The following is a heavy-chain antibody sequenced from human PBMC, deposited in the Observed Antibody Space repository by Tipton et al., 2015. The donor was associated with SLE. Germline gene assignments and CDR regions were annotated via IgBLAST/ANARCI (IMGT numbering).Heavy chain of an antibody. J-gene: IGHJ3*02. Sequence: TLSLTCAVSGFSISSGYYWGWIRLPPGKGLEWIGSIYHSGTTYYNPSLKSRVTISVDTSKIQSSLKLTSVTAADTAVYYCARASCPTRPSDIWGQGTMVTVSS. V-gene: IGHV4-38-2*01. CDR3: ARASCPTRPSDI. CDR2: IYHSGTT. CDR1: GFSISSGYY. D-gene: IGHD4-17*01.